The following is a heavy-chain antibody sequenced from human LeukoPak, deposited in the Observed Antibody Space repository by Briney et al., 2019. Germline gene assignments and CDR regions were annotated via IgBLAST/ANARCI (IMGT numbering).Heavy chain of an antibody. CDR2: ISSSGSTI. J-gene: IGHJ6*02. V-gene: IGHV3-48*02. CDR3: AREPRAPYGDLSYGMDV. Sequence: GGSLRLSCAASGFTFSSYAMSWVRQAPGKGLEWVLYISSSGSTIYSADSVKGRFTISRDNAKNSLYLQMNSLRDEDTAVYYCAREPRAPYGDLSYGMDVWGQGTTVTVSS. D-gene: IGHD4-17*01. CDR1: GFTFSSYA.